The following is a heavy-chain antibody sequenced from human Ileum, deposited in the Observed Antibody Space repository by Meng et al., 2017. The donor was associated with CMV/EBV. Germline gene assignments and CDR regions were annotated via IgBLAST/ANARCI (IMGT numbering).Heavy chain of an antibody. CDR1: GSTFSRYW. D-gene: IGHD4-23*01. CDR2: ISAAGKSK. V-gene: IGHV3-74*03. CDR3: ARGARWGAGFDY. Sequence: CVDSGSTFSRYWMRWVRQAPGKGLVWVSNISAAGKSKTYADSVKGRFTISRDNDKNTLYLQMNSLRVDDTAVYYCARGARWGAGFDYWGQGTLVTVSS. J-gene: IGHJ4*02.